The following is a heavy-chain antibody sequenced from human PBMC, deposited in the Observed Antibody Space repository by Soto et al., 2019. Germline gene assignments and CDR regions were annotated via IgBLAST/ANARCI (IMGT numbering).Heavy chain of an antibody. V-gene: IGHV4-61*01. Sequence: SETLSLTCTVSGGSVSSGSYYWSWIRQPPGKGLEWIGYIYYSGSTNYNPSLKSRVTISVDTSKNQFSLKLSSVTAADTAVCFCARGEIFTGTTPWGQGTLVTVSS. CDR1: GGSVSSGSYY. CDR3: ARGEIFTGTTP. J-gene: IGHJ5*01. D-gene: IGHD1-7*01. CDR2: IYYSGST.